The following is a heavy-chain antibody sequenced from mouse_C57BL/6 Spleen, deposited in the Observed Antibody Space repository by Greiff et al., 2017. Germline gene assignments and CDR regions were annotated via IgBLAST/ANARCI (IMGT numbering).Heavy chain of an antibody. V-gene: IGHV14-2*01. D-gene: IGHD2-1*01. CDR3: ARIYWDAMDY. Sequence: VQLQQPGAELVKPGASVKLSCTASGFNITDYYMHWVKQRTEQGLAWIGRIDPKDGETKYAPKFQGKATITADTSSNTAYLQLISLTAEDTAVYYCARIYWDAMDYWGQGTSVTVSS. CDR2: IDPKDGET. J-gene: IGHJ4*01. CDR1: GFNITDYY.